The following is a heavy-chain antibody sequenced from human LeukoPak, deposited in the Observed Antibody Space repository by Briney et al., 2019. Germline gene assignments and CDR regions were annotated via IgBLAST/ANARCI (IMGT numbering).Heavy chain of an antibody. Sequence: SQTLSLTCTVSGGSISSGDYYWSWIRQPPGKGLEWIGYIYYSGSTYYNPSLKSRVTISADTSKNQFSLKLSSVTAADTAVYYCARADYSNYQVFFDYWGQGTLVTVSS. V-gene: IGHV4-30-4*01. CDR1: GGSISSGDYY. CDR3: ARADYSNYQVFFDY. D-gene: IGHD4-11*01. CDR2: IYYSGST. J-gene: IGHJ4*02.